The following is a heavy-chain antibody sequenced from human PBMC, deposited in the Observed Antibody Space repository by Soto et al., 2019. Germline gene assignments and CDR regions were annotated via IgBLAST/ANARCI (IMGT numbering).Heavy chain of an antibody. CDR3: AKQLLEWLSWVPFDY. CDR1: GFTFSSYS. J-gene: IGHJ4*02. V-gene: IGHV3-21*04. D-gene: IGHD3-3*01. CDR2: ISSSSSYI. Sequence: PGGSLRLSCAASGFTFSSYSMNWVRQAPGKGLEWVSSISSSSSYIYYADSVKGRFTISRDNSKNSLYLQMNSLRAEDTAVYYCAKQLLEWLSWVPFDYWGQGTLVTVSS.